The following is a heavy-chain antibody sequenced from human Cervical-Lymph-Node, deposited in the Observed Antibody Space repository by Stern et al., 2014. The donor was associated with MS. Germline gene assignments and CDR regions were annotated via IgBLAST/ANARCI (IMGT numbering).Heavy chain of an antibody. CDR3: AKDRGYCSSTGCSKGDHYFGMDV. D-gene: IGHD2-2*01. CDR2: ISWNSGSV. J-gene: IGHJ6*02. CDR1: GFSFDDYA. Sequence: VHLVESGGDLVQPGRSLRLSCAVSGFSFDDYAMHWVRQAPGKGLEWVSGISWNSGSVGYADSVKGRFTVTRDNAKNSLYLQMNSLRAEDTALYYCAKDRGYCSSTGCSKGDHYFGMDVWGRGTTVTVSS. V-gene: IGHV3-9*01.